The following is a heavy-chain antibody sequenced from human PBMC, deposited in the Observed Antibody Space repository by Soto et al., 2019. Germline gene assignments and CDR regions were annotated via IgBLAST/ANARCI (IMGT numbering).Heavy chain of an antibody. CDR2: LYSDGST. V-gene: IGHV3-53*04. CDR1: GSTVSSNY. J-gene: IGHJ3*02. D-gene: IGHD2-2*01. CDR3: ARVAAAPSLVFDI. Sequence: GGSLRLSCAVSGSTVSSNYMSWVRQAPGKGLEWVSVLYSDGSTFYADSVKGRFTISRHNSNNTLSLQLNSLRPEDTAAYYCARVAAAPSLVFDIWGQGTMVTVSS.